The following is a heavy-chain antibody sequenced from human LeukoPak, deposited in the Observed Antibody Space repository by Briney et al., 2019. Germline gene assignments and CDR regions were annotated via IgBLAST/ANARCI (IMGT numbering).Heavy chain of an antibody. J-gene: IGHJ3*02. CDR3: AKGLLNYVDDGIVALDN. V-gene: IGHV3-43*02. D-gene: IGHD1-7*01. CDR2: ISGDGGST. CDR1: AVTFIDHS. Sequence: GGSLRLSCAASAVTFIDHSMDPVPQAPGKGLEWVSLISGDGGSTYYADSVKGRFTISRDNSKNSLYLQMNSLRTEDTALYYCAKGLLNYVDDGIVALDNWGPGTMVTVSS.